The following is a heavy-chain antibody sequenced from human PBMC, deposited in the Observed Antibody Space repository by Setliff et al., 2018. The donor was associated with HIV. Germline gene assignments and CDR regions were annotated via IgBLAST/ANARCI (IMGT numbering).Heavy chain of an antibody. CDR2: MNPDSGNT. Sequence: GASVKVSCKSSGYTFTNYDINWVRQAAGQGLEWMGWMNPDSGNTDYAQKFQGRVTMTRDTSISTAYMELSSLTSDDTAVYYCARGRFWGPHWGQGTLVTVSS. CDR3: ARGRFWGPH. CDR1: GYTFTNYD. J-gene: IGHJ4*02. V-gene: IGHV1-8*02. D-gene: IGHD7-27*01.